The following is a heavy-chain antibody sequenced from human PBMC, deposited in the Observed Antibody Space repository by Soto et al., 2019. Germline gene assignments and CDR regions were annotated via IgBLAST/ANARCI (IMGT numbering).Heavy chain of an antibody. CDR1: GFTFSSYG. CDR2: ISYDGSNK. CDR3: AKVGRVTMVRGVYYGMYV. Sequence: QVQLVESGGGVVQPGRSLRLSCAASGFTFSSYGMHWVRQAPGKGLEWVAVISYDGSNKYYADSVKGRFTISRDNSKNTLYLQMNCLRAEDTAVYYCAKVGRVTMVRGVYYGMYVWGQGTTVTVSS. D-gene: IGHD3-10*01. V-gene: IGHV3-30*18. J-gene: IGHJ6*02.